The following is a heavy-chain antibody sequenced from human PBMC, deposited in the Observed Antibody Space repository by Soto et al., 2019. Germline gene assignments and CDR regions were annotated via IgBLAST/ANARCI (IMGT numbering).Heavy chain of an antibody. Sequence: EVQLVESGGGLVKPGGSLRFSCAASGFNFTSHSMNWVRQAPGKGLEWVSSISRTSNYIYYAHSVKGRFTISRDNAKNFLYLQINSLRAEETAVYYWAMGVDLVSTTHDGFAVWGQGAVVSVSS. CDR1: GFNFTSHS. CDR3: AMGVDLVSTTHDGFAV. V-gene: IGHV3-21*01. CDR2: ISRTSNYI. J-gene: IGHJ3*01. D-gene: IGHD5-12*01.